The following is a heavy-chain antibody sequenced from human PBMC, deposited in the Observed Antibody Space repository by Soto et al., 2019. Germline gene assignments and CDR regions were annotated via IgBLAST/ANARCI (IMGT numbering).Heavy chain of an antibody. V-gene: IGHV4-30-4*01. D-gene: IGHD6-6*01. Sequence: SETLSLTCTVSGGSISSGDYYWSWIRQPPGKGLEWIGYIYYSGSTYYNPSLKSRVTISVDTSKNQFSLKLSSVTAADTAVYYCARAYSSSSGADYWRQRTLVTVSS. J-gene: IGHJ4*02. CDR3: ARAYSSSSGADY. CDR1: GGSISSGDYY. CDR2: IYYSGST.